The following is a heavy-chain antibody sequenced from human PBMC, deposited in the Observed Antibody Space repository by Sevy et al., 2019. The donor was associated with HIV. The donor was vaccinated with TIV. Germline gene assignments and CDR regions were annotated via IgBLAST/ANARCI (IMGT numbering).Heavy chain of an antibody. CDR2: TRYDGSTK. CDR1: GFTFNVYG. D-gene: IGHD4-17*01. J-gene: IGHJ6*02. V-gene: IGHV3-30*02. CDR3: ARDHVKDGDLGDYYYYAMDV. Sequence: GGSLRLSCAASGFTFNVYGMHWVRQAPGKGLQWVAFTRYDGSTKYYADSVKGRFTISRDNSKNTLYLQMNSLRAEDTAVYYCARDHVKDGDLGDYYYYAMDVWGQGTTVTVSS.